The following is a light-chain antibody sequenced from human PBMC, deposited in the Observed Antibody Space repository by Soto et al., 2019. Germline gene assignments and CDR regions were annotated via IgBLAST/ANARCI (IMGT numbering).Light chain of an antibody. J-gene: IGKJ4*01. CDR1: QSISSW. V-gene: IGKV1-5*01. Sequence: DIQMTQSPSTLSASVGDRVTITCRASQSISSWLAWYQQKPGKAPKLLIYDASNRATGVPARFSGSGSGTDFTLTISSLEPEDFAVYYCQQRKSWPPLTFGGGTKVDIK. CDR2: DAS. CDR3: QQRKSWPPLT.